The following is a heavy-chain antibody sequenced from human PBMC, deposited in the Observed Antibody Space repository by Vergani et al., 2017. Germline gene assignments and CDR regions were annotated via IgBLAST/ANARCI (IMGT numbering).Heavy chain of an antibody. J-gene: IGHJ6*03. D-gene: IGHD4-11*01. CDR2: TYYRSKWYN. CDR1: GDSVSSNSAA. Sequence: QVQLQQSGPGLVKPSQTLSLTCAISGDSVSSNSAAWNWIRQSPSRGLEWLGRTYYRSKWYNDYAVSVKSRITINPDTSKNQFSLQLNSVTPEDTAVYYCARDGGVGYSNSSYYYYYMDVWGKGTTVTVSS. V-gene: IGHV6-1*01. CDR3: ARDGGVGYSNSSYYYYYMDV.